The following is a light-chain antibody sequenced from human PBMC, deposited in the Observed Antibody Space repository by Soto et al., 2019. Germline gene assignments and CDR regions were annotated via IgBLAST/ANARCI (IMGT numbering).Light chain of an antibody. V-gene: IGLV1-44*01. CDR3: AAWDDSLNGYV. J-gene: IGLJ1*01. Sequence: QSVLTQPPSASETPGQRVTISCSGSSANIGGNTVNWYQQLPGTAPKLLIYSNNDRPSGVPDRFSGSKSGTSASLAISGLQSEDEADYYCAAWDDSLNGYVFGTGTKVPVL. CDR2: SNN. CDR1: SANIGGNT.